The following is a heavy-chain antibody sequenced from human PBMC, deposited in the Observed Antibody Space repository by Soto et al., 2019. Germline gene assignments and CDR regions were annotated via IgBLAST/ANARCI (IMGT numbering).Heavy chain of an antibody. CDR3: ANFGATKAY. Sequence: GGSLRLSCAASGFTFSSYGMHWVRQALGKGLEWVAVISYDGSNKYYADSVKGRFTISRDNSKNTLYLQMNSLRAEDTAVYYCANFGATKAYWGQGTLVTVSS. CDR2: ISYDGSNK. J-gene: IGHJ4*02. V-gene: IGHV3-30*18. D-gene: IGHD1-26*01. CDR1: GFTFSSYG.